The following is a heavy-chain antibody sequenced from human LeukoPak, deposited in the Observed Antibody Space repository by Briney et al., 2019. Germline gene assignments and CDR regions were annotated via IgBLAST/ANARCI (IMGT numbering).Heavy chain of an antibody. CDR2: IYHSGST. Sequence: SETLSLTCAVSGGSISSGGYSWSWIRQPPGKGLEWIGYIYHSGSTYYNPSLKSRVTISVDRSKNQFSLKLSSVTAADTAVYYCASSSSKGLYFDYWGQGTLVTVSS. CDR1: GGSISSGGYS. V-gene: IGHV4-30-2*01. CDR3: ASSSSKGLYFDY. D-gene: IGHD3-10*01. J-gene: IGHJ4*02.